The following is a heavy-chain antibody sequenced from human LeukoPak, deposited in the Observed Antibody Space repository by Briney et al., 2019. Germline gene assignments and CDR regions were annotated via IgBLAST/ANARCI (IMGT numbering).Heavy chain of an antibody. CDR3: ARDGARIVVATGAFDI. J-gene: IGHJ3*02. D-gene: IGHD3-22*01. Sequence: GGSLRLSCAASGFTFSSYSMNWVRQAPGKGLEWVSSISSSSSYIYYADSVKGRFTISRDNAKNSLYLQMNSLRAEDTAVYCCARDGARIVVATGAFDIWGQGTMVTVSS. CDR2: ISSSSSYI. V-gene: IGHV3-21*01. CDR1: GFTFSSYS.